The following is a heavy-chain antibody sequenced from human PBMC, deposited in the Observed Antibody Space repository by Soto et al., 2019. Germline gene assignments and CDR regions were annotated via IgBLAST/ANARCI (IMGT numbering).Heavy chain of an antibody. D-gene: IGHD6-13*01. CDR2: IYSGGST. J-gene: IGHJ6*02. V-gene: IGHV3-53*01. CDR3: GGYSSSWSIPYYYYGMDV. CDR1: GFTVSSNY. Sequence: GGSLRLSCAASGFTVSSNYMSWVRQAPGKGLEWVSVIYSGGSTYYADSVKGRFTISRDNSKNTLYLQMNSLRAEDTAVYYCGGYSSSWSIPYYYYGMDVWGQGTTVTVSS.